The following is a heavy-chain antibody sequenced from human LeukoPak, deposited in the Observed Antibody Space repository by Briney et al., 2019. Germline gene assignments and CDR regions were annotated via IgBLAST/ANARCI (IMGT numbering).Heavy chain of an antibody. V-gene: IGHV3-48*03. CDR1: GFTFNNYE. CDR2: ISSSGRTM. J-gene: IGHJ6*03. Sequence: PGGSLRLSCAASGFTFNNYEMNWVRQPPGKGLEWVLYISSSGRTMSYADSVKGRFTISRDNAKHSPYLQMNSLLAEGTAVYYCARDAFVYYGSGCFYIPDYYMDVWGKGTTVTISS. CDR3: ARDAFVYYGSGCFYIPDYYMDV. D-gene: IGHD3-10*01.